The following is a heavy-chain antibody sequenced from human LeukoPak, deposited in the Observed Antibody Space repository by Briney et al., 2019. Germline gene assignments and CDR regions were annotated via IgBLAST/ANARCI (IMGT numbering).Heavy chain of an antibody. J-gene: IGHJ3*02. CDR3: ARVRMSGWTLGYVFDI. CDR2: ISGSGGST. V-gene: IGHV3-23*01. D-gene: IGHD6-19*01. CDR1: GFTFGDYA. Sequence: GGSLRLSCTASGFTFGDYAMTWVRQAPGKGLEWVSAISGSGGSTYYADSVKGRFTISRDNSKSTLYLQMNSLRAEDTAVYYCARVRMSGWTLGYVFDIWGQGTMVTVSS.